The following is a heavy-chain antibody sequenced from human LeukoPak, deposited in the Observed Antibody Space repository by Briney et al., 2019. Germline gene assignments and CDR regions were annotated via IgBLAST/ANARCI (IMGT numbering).Heavy chain of an antibody. J-gene: IGHJ4*02. Sequence: HPGGSLRLSCAASGFTFDDYAMHWVRQAPGKGLEWVSGISWNSGSIGYADSVKGRFTISRDNAKNSLYLQMNSLRAEDMALYYCAKEATSGYFDYWGQGTLVTVSS. CDR1: GFTFDDYA. V-gene: IGHV3-9*03. CDR3: AKEATSGYFDY. D-gene: IGHD6-19*01. CDR2: ISWNSGSI.